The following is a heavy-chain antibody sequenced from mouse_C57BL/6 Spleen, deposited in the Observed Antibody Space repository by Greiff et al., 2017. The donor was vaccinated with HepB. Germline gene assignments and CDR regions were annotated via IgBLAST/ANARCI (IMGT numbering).Heavy chain of an antibody. J-gene: IGHJ4*01. CDR1: GYTFTSYW. CDR3: ARFDGYYVEAMDY. D-gene: IGHD2-3*01. V-gene: IGHV1-53*01. Sequence: VKLQQPGTELVKPGASVKLSCKASGYTFTSYWMHWVKQRPGQGLEWIGNINPSNGGTNYNEKFKSKATLTVDKSSSTAYMQLSSLTSEDSAVYYCARFDGYYVEAMDYWGQGTSVTVSS. CDR2: INPSNGGT.